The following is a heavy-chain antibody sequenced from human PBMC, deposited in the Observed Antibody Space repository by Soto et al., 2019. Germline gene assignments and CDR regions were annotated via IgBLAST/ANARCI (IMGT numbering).Heavy chain of an antibody. CDR2: VYYSGGA. CDR3: GRVVEGATRHTDLDS. V-gene: IGHV4-39*01. CDR1: GVSIHNSHSF. J-gene: IGHJ5*01. Sequence: QVHLQESGPGLVKPSETLSLTCTVSGVSIHNSHSFWGWIRQPPAKALEFIGTVYYSGGAHSNSSLKSRFPMSVDTANNQVSLRMRALTAADTAVYYCGRVVEGATRHTDLDSWGQGTLVTVSS. D-gene: IGHD2-21*01.